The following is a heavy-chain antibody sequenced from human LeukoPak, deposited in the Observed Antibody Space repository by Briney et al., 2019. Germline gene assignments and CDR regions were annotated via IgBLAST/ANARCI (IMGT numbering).Heavy chain of an antibody. D-gene: IGHD4-17*01. CDR1: GFTFSSYS. CDR2: ISYDGSNK. Sequence: GGSLRLSCAASGFTFSSYSMNWVRQAPGKGLEWVAVISYDGSNKYYADSVKGRFTISRDNSKNTLYLQMNSLRAEDTAVYYCASFGPYGDDYWGQGTLVTVSS. J-gene: IGHJ4*02. CDR3: ASFGPYGDDY. V-gene: IGHV3-30*03.